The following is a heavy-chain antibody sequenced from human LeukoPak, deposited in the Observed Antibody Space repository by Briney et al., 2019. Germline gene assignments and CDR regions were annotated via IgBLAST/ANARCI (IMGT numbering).Heavy chain of an antibody. J-gene: IGHJ4*02. Sequence: SGGSLRLSCTPSGLTLCKCVVTCVPEAPGKGVEWVSYFSPSGGSTFYADSVKGRFTISRDNSKNTLYLQMSSLGAEDTAAYYCAGEYSDYDFFDSWGQGTLVTVSS. CDR3: AGEYSDYDFFDS. V-gene: IGHV3-23*01. CDR2: FSPSGGST. D-gene: IGHD5-12*01. CDR1: GLTLCKCV.